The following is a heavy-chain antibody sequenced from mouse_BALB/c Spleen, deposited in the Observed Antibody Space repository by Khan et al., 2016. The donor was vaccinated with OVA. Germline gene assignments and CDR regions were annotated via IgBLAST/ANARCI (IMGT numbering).Heavy chain of an antibody. J-gene: IGHJ4*01. CDR2: ISYSGVT. D-gene: IGHD1-1*01. CDR1: GYSITNNYA. CDR3: ARQNYYGYALDY. V-gene: IGHV3-2*02. Sequence: EVQLQESGPSLVKPSQSLSLTCTVTGYSITNNYAWSWIRQFPGSKLEWMGYISYSGVTNYNPSLKSRISVTRDTSENQCFLQLNSVTTEDTATYFCARQNYYGYALDYWGQGTSVTVSS.